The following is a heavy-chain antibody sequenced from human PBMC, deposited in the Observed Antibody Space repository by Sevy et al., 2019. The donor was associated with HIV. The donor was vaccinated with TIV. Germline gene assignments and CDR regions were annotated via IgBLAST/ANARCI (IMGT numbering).Heavy chain of an antibody. V-gene: IGHV1-18*01. CDR3: ARDWAPGYYYDAIGVKRDYYFDY. Sequence: ASVKVSCKASDYTFSTQGFNWVRQAPGQGLEWMGWISAYNGNTKYAQKFQGRVTMTTDTSTSTAYMELRSLTSDDTTVYYCARDWAPGYYYDAIGVKRDYYFDYWGQGTLVTVSS. CDR1: DYTFSTQG. J-gene: IGHJ4*02. D-gene: IGHD3-22*01. CDR2: ISAYNGNT.